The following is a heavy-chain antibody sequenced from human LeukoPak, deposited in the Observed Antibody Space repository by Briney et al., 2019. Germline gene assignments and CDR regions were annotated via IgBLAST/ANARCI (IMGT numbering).Heavy chain of an antibody. V-gene: IGHV3-48*01. CDR2: ISTNSGTI. Sequence: GGSLRLSCAASGFTVSSNYMSWVRQAPGKGLEWISYISTNSGTIWYADSVKGRFSISRDNAKNSLFLHMNSLRAEDTAVYYCVRDLTIVGVAQVHHWGQGTLVTVSS. D-gene: IGHD1-26*01. CDR1: GFTVSSNY. CDR3: VRDLTIVGVAQVHH. J-gene: IGHJ5*02.